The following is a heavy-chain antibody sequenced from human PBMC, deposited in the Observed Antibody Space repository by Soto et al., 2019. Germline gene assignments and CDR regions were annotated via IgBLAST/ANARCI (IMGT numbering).Heavy chain of an antibody. V-gene: IGHV1-69*13. CDR3: AREYCTTTDCWRYFDC. CDR2: IIPIFGTA. Sequence: GASVKVSCKASGGTFSSYAISWVRQAPGQGLEWMGGIIPIFGTANYAQKFQGRVTITADESTSTAYMELSSLRAEDTAVYYCAREYCTTTDCWRYFDCWGQGTPVTVSS. CDR1: GGTFSSYA. D-gene: IGHD2-8*01. J-gene: IGHJ4*02.